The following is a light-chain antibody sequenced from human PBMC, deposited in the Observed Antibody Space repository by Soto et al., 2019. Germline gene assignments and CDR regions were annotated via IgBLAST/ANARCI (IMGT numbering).Light chain of an antibody. CDR3: QQAYSLPVT. Sequence: DIQLTQSPSSVSASVGDRVTLTCRASQGISNWLAWYQQKPGKAPKLLISAASTLQGGVPPRFSGSFSGTDFTLTITSLQAEDFATYFCQQAYSLPVTFGQGTKLEIK. J-gene: IGKJ2*01. V-gene: IGKV1-12*01. CDR1: QGISNW. CDR2: AAS.